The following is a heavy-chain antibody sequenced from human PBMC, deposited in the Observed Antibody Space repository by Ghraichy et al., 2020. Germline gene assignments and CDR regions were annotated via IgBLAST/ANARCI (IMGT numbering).Heavy chain of an antibody. CDR3: ARGPSGSADYFYYYGMDV. Sequence: ASVKVSCKASGYTFTNYGITWVRQAPGQGLEWMGWISPYNAYTNYAQKLQDRVTMTTDTSTSTAYMELRSLRSDDTAVYYCARGPSGSADYFYYYGMDVWGQGTTVTVSS. J-gene: IGHJ6*02. CDR2: ISPYNAYT. D-gene: IGHD3-10*01. V-gene: IGHV1-18*04. CDR1: GYTFTNYG.